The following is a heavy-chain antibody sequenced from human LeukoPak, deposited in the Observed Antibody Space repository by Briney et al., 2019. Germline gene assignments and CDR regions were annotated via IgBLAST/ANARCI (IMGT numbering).Heavy chain of an antibody. CDR2: INHSGST. CDR3: ARVSGSSSGDNWFDP. Sequence: PSETLSLTCAVYGGSFSGYYWSWIRQPPGKGLEWIGEINHSGSTNYNPSLKSRVTISVDTSKNQFSLKLSSVTAADTAVYYCARVSGSSSGDNWFDPWGQGTLVTVSS. V-gene: IGHV4-34*01. D-gene: IGHD6-6*01. J-gene: IGHJ5*02. CDR1: GGSFSGYY.